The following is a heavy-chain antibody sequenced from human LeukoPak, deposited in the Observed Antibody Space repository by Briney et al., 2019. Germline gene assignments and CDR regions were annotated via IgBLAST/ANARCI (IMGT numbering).Heavy chain of an antibody. D-gene: IGHD1-26*01. Sequence: GGSLRLSCTASGFTFGDYAMSWVRQAPGKGLEWVGFIRSKAYGGTTEYAASVKGRFTISRDDSKSIAYLQMNSLKTEDTAVYYRTRVGVGSYGGDAFDIWGQGTMVTVSS. CDR3: TRVGVGSYGGDAFDI. J-gene: IGHJ3*02. CDR1: GFTFGDYA. V-gene: IGHV3-49*04. CDR2: IRSKAYGGTT.